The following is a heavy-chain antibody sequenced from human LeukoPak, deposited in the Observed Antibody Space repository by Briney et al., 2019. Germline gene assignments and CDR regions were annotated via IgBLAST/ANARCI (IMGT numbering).Heavy chain of an antibody. CDR1: GGSISSYY. D-gene: IGHD6-19*01. CDR2: ISTSGST. J-gene: IGHJ5*02. Sequence: SETLSLTCTVSGGSISSYYWSWIRQPAGKGLESIGHISTSGSTNYNPSLKSRVTMSVDTSKNQFSLKLSSVTAADTAVYYCARSIRGYSSGWYYFDPWGQGTLVTVSS. V-gene: IGHV4-4*07. CDR3: ARSIRGYSSGWYYFDP.